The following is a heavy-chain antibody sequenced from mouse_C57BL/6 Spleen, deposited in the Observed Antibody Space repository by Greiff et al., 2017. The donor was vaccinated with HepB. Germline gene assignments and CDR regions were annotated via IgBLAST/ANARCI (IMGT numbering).Heavy chain of an antibody. J-gene: IGHJ4*01. V-gene: IGHV5-4*01. CDR3: AREGLRRAMDY. D-gene: IGHD2-4*01. CDR1: GFTFSSYA. Sequence: EVQRVESGGGLVKPGGSLKLSCAASGFTFSSYAMSWVRQTPAKRLEWVATISDGGSYTYYPDNVKGRFTISRDNAKNNLYLQMSHLKSEDTAMYYCAREGLRRAMDYWGQGTSVTVSS. CDR2: ISDGGSYT.